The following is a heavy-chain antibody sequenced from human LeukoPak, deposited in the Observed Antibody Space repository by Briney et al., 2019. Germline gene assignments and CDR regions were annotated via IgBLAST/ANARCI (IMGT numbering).Heavy chain of an antibody. Sequence: PGGSLRLSCAASGFTVSSNYMSWVRQPPGKGLEWIGEIYHSGSTNYNPSLKSRVTISVDKSKNQFSLKLSSVTAADTAVYYCACYSYGLDYWGQGTLVTVSS. CDR1: GFTVSSNY. D-gene: IGHD5-18*01. CDR2: IYHSGST. V-gene: IGHV4-4*02. J-gene: IGHJ4*02. CDR3: ACYSYGLDY.